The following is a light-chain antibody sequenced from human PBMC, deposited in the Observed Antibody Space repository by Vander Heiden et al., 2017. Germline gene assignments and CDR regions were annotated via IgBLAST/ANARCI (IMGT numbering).Light chain of an antibody. Sequence: EIVLTQYPATLSLSPGERATLSCRASQSVSSYLAWYQHKPGQAPRLLIYDASNRATGIPARFSGSGSGTDFTLTISSLEPEDFAVYYCQQRSKWPGTFGQGTKLEI. CDR1: QSVSSY. J-gene: IGKJ2*01. V-gene: IGKV3-11*01. CDR2: DAS. CDR3: QQRSKWPGT.